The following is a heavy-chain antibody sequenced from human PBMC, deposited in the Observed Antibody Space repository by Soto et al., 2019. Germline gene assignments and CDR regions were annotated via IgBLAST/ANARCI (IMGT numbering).Heavy chain of an antibody. CDR3: ARSCGSCYYYYYYYMDV. CDR2: INHSGST. J-gene: IGHJ6*03. Sequence: SETLSLTCAVYGGSFSGYYWSWIRQPPGKGLEWIGEINHSGSTNYNPSLKSRVTISVDTSKNQFSLKLSSVTAADTAVYYCARSCGSCYYYYYYYMDVWGKGTTVTVSS. D-gene: IGHD2-15*01. V-gene: IGHV4-34*01. CDR1: GGSFSGYY.